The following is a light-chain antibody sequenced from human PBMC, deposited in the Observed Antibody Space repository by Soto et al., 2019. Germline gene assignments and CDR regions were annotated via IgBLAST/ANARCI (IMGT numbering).Light chain of an antibody. J-gene: IGKJ1*01. Sequence: EIVMTQSPATLSVSPGERATLSCRASQSVSSNLAWYQQKPGQAPRLLIYGASTRATGIPARFSGSGSGTEFTLTISSLQSEDFAVYYCQLDNNWAPKFGQGTKVEI. CDR3: QLDNNWAPK. V-gene: IGKV3-15*01. CDR1: QSVSSN. CDR2: GAS.